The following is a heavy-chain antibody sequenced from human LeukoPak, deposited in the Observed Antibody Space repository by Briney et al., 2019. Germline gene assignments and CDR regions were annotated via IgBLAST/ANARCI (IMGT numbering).Heavy chain of an antibody. CDR2: IIPIYGAA. CDR3: AREGRLYDSGGYSVFAAFDI. V-gene: IGHV1-69*01. CDR1: GGTFSNSA. J-gene: IGHJ3*02. D-gene: IGHD3-22*01. Sequence: SVKVSCKASGGTFSNSAISWVRQAPGQGLEWMGQIIPIYGAANYAHRFQDRVTITSDESTSTASMELTSLRSEDTAMYYCAREGRLYDSGGYSVFAAFDIWGQGTMVTVSS.